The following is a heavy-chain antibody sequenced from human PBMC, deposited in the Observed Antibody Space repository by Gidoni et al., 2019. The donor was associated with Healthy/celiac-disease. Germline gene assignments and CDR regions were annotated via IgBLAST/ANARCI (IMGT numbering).Heavy chain of an antibody. CDR1: GYTFTGSS. V-gene: IGHV1-2*02. CDR3: ARDPYSSSWNQYYYYGMDV. CDR2: SNPNSGGT. D-gene: IGHD6-13*01. Sequence: QVQLVQSAPEVKKPWASVKVSCKASGYTFTGSSMHWVRQAPGQGPELRGWSNPNSGGTNYAKKFQGRVNMTRDTSSSKANMELCRLRSDETAVDYCARDPYSSSWNQYYYYGMDVWGQGTTVTVSS. J-gene: IGHJ6*02.